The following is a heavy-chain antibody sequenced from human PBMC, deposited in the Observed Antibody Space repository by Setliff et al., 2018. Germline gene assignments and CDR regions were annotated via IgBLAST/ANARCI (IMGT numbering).Heavy chain of an antibody. Sequence: SCTVSDDSISSRHYYWSWIRQPAGKGLEWLGQIYTSWSTNYNPSLKGRATLSVDASKRQFSLNLSSLTAADTAVYYCARLSGFLYIDVWGKGTTVTVSS. D-gene: IGHD3-3*01. J-gene: IGHJ6*03. V-gene: IGHV4-61*09. CDR3: ARLSGFLYIDV. CDR1: DDSISSRHYY. CDR2: IYTSWST.